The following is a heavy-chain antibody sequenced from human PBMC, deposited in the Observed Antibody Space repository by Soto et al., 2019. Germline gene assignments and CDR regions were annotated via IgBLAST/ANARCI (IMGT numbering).Heavy chain of an antibody. CDR3: ARRYRNYVNHYYGMDV. D-gene: IGHD4-4*01. J-gene: IGHJ6*02. CDR2: ISSSGSTI. V-gene: IGHV3-11*01. CDR1: GFTFSDYY. Sequence: QVQLVESGGGLVKPGGSLRLSCAASGFTFSDYYMSWIRQAPGKGLEWVSYISSSGSTIYYADSVKGRFTISRDNAKNSLYLQMNSLRAEGTAVYYCARRYRNYVNHYYGMDVWGQGTTVTVSS.